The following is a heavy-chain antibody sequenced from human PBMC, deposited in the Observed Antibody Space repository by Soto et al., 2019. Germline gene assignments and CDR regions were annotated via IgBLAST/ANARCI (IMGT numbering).Heavy chain of an antibody. Sequence: SVKVSCKASGGTFDKFIMNWVRQTPGRGLEWMGGIVPMLGTPTYAEKFKGRVRISATGSATTTYMEVTSLRSEDTAIYYCARNGTFCSSRRQFFGMDVWGQRTKVTVSS. CDR1: GGTFDKFI. J-gene: IGHJ6*02. CDR3: ARNGTFCSSRRQFFGMDV. V-gene: IGHV1-69*13. CDR2: IVPMLGTP. D-gene: IGHD1-7*01.